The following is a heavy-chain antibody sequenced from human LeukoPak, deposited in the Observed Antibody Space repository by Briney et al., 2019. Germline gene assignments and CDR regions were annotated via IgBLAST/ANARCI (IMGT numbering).Heavy chain of an antibody. CDR3: ARMNYYDSDWLDP. D-gene: IGHD3-22*01. CDR1: GGSFSGYY. CDR2: INHSGST. V-gene: IGHV4-34*01. J-gene: IGHJ5*02. Sequence: PSETLSLTCAVYGGSFSGYYWSWIRQPPGKGLEWIGEINHSGSTNYNPSLKSRVTISVDTSKNQFSLKLSSVTAADTAVYYCARMNYYDSDWLDPWGQGTLVTVSS.